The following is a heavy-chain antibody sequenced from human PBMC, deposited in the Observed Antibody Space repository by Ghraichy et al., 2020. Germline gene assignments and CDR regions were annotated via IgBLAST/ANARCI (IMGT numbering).Heavy chain of an antibody. CDR1: GGSLTRSTYY. Sequence: SQTLSLTCTVSGGSLTRSTYYWGWIRQPPGKGLEWIGSIYFSGNTYYKLSLKSRVTISVDTSKNQLSLKLTSVTAADTAIYYCARNKINGNYVVFDIWGQGTMVTVS. CDR2: IYFSGNT. V-gene: IGHV4-39*07. CDR3: ARNKINGNYVVFDI. J-gene: IGHJ3*02. D-gene: IGHD1-7*01.